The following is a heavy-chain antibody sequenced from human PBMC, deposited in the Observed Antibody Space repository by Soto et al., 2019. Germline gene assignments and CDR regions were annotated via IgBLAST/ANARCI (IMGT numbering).Heavy chain of an antibody. CDR1: GFTFSSYS. V-gene: IGHV3-21*01. D-gene: IGHD3-3*01. Sequence: PGRSLRLSCAASGFTFSSYSMNWVRQAPGKGLEWVSSISSSSSYIYYADSVKGRFTISRDNAKNSLYLQMNSLRAEDTAVYYCARDLRDDFWSGYYYYYYYGMDVWGQGTTVTVSS. CDR2: ISSSSSYI. J-gene: IGHJ6*02. CDR3: ARDLRDDFWSGYYYYYYYGMDV.